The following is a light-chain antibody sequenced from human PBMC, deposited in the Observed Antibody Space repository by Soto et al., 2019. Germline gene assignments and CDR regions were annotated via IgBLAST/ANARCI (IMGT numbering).Light chain of an antibody. CDR1: QSISSK. CDR2: GAS. J-gene: IGKJ1*01. Sequence: EIVMTQSPATLSVSPGERATLSCRASQSISSKLAWYQQKPGQAPRLLIYGASTRATGIPVRFSGSGSGTEFTLTITSLQSEDFAVYYCQQYNNWPPPCTFGQGTKVEIK. V-gene: IGKV3-15*01. CDR3: QQYNNWPPPCT.